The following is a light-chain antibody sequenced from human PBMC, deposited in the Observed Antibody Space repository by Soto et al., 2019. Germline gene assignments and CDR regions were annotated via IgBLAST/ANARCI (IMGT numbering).Light chain of an antibody. V-gene: IGKV3-20*01. CDR1: QSVSSSY. CDR3: QQYGSSPSWT. Sequence: EIVLTQSPGTMSLSPGERATLSCRASQSVSSSYLAWYQQKPGQAPRLLIYGASSRATGIPERFSGSGSGTDFTLTISRLEPEDFAGYYCQQYGSSPSWTFGQGTKVDIK. J-gene: IGKJ1*01. CDR2: GAS.